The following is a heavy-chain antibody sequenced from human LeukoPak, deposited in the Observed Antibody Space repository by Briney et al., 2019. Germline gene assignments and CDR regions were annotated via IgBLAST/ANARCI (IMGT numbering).Heavy chain of an antibody. CDR1: GDSVSSSSST. V-gene: IGHV6-1*01. D-gene: IGHD5-18*01. CDR2: TYYRSKWYN. Sequence: SQTLSLTCALSGDSVSSSSSTWHWIRQSPSRGLEWLGRTYYRSKWYNDYAVSVKSRVTINPDTSKNQFSLQLNSVTPEDTAVYYCARDPADSYGHFDYWGQGTLVTVSS. CDR3: ARDPADSYGHFDY. J-gene: IGHJ4*02.